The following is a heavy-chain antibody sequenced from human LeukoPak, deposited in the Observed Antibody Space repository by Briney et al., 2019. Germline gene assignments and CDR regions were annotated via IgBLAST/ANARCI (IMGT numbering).Heavy chain of an antibody. CDR2: MNPNSGNT. CDR3: GCSGSYYDQYYYYYGMDV. Sequence: GASVKVSCKASGYTFTSYDINWVRQATGQGLEWMGWMNPNSGNTGYAQKFQGRVTMTRNTSISTAYMELSSLRSEDTAVYYCGCSGSYYDQYYYYYGMDVWGQGTTVTVSS. D-gene: IGHD3-10*01. CDR1: GYTFTSYD. J-gene: IGHJ6*02. V-gene: IGHV1-8*01.